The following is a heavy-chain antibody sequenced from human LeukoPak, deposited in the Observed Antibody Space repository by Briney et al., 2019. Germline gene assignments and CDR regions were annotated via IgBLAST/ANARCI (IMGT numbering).Heavy chain of an antibody. CDR1: GGTFSSYA. J-gene: IGHJ6*02. Sequence: SVKVSCKASGGTFSSYAISWVRQAPGQGLEWMGRIIPILGIANYAQKFQGRVTITADKSTSTAYMELSSLRSEDAAVYYCARESSPSYYYDSSGYAPSYYYYGMDVWGQGTTVTVSS. CDR3: ARESSPSYYYDSSGYAPSYYYYGMDV. V-gene: IGHV1-69*04. CDR2: IIPILGIA. D-gene: IGHD3-22*01.